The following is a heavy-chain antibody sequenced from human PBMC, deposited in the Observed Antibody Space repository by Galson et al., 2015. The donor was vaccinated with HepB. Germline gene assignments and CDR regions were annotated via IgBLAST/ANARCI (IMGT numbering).Heavy chain of an antibody. D-gene: IGHD6-13*01. CDR3: ARVKAAGTYYYYGMDV. Sequence: ETLSLTCAVYGGSFSGYYWSWIRQPPGKGLEWIGEINHSGSTNYNPSLKSRVTISVDTSKNQFSLKLSSVTAADTAVYYCARVKAAGTYYYYGMDVWGQGTTVTVSS. CDR2: INHSGST. V-gene: IGHV4-34*01. J-gene: IGHJ6*02. CDR1: GGSFSGYY.